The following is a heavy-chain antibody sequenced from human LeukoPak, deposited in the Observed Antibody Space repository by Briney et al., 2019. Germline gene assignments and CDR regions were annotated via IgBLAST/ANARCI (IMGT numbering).Heavy chain of an antibody. Sequence: QTGGSLRLSCEASGFTFSTYEMNWVRQAPGKGLEWVSYISSSGSTIYYADSVKDRFTISRDNAKNSLYLQMNSLRAEDTAVYYCAELGITMIGGVWGKGTTVTISS. CDR1: GFTFSTYE. D-gene: IGHD3-10*02. CDR2: ISSSGSTI. J-gene: IGHJ6*04. V-gene: IGHV3-48*03. CDR3: AELGITMIGGV.